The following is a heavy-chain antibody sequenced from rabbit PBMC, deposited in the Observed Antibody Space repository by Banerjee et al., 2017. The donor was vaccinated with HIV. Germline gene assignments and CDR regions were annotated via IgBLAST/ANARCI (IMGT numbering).Heavy chain of an antibody. J-gene: IGHJ4*01. Sequence: QLVESGGGLVQPGGSLKLSCKASGFDFSSYGVSWVRQAPGKGLEWIGYIDPAFGIAVYASWVNGRFTLSRDNAQNTLYLQLNSLTAADTATYFCVRDSWDFHLWGPGTLVTVS. V-gene: IGHV1S7*01. D-gene: IGHD4-2*01. CDR3: VRDSWDFHL. CDR2: IDPAFGIA. CDR1: GFDFSSYG.